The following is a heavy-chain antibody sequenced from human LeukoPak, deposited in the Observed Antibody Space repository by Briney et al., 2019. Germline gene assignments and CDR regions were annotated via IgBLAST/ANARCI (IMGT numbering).Heavy chain of an antibody. CDR3: ARLSYGIYGNFFFDQ. D-gene: IGHD4-17*01. V-gene: IGHV4-39*01. CDR1: GGSISDSSYY. CDR2: INYSGNT. Sequence: SETLSLTCAVSGGSISDSSYYWGWIRQPPGQGLEWFGTINYSGNTYHNPSLKSRVTLSVDASKNQFSLMVTSVTAADAAVYYCARLSYGIYGNFFFDQWGQGTLVAVSS. J-gene: IGHJ4*02.